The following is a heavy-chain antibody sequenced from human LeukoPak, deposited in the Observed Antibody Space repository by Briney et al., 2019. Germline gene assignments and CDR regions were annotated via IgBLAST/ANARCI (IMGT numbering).Heavy chain of an antibody. CDR1: GYTFTGYY. Sequence: ASVKVSCKASGYTFTGYYMHWVRQAPGQGLEWMGWINPNSGGTNYAQTFQGRVTMTRDTSISTAYMELSRVRSDDTAVYYCARVRARRGGSCYSFDYWGQGTLVTVSS. CDR3: ARVRARRGGSCYSFDY. J-gene: IGHJ4*02. D-gene: IGHD2-15*01. CDR2: INPNSGGT. V-gene: IGHV1-2*02.